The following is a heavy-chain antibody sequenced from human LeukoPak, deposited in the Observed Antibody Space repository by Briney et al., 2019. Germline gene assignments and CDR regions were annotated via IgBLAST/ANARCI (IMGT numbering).Heavy chain of an antibody. CDR2: TKSKTDGGTT. CDR1: GFTFDNAW. Sequence: PGGSLRLSCAASGFTFDNAWMSWVRQAPGKGLEWVGRTKSKTDGGTTDYAAPVKCRLTISRDASKDTLYLQMDSLKTEDTAVYYCTARALGTWFSPADFDYWGQGTLVTVSS. V-gene: IGHV3-15*01. CDR3: TARALGTWFSPADFDY. D-gene: IGHD3-10*01. J-gene: IGHJ4*02.